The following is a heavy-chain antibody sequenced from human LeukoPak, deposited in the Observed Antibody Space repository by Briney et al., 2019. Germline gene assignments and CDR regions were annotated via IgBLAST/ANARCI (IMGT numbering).Heavy chain of an antibody. CDR3: ARALTSIAVAVDGAEYFQH. Sequence: GGSLRLSCAASGFTFSSYSMNWVRQAPGKGLEWVSYISSSSSTIYYADSVKGRFTISRDNAKNTLYLQMNSLRAEDTAVYYCARALTSIAVAVDGAEYFQHWGQGTLVTVSS. CDR2: ISSSSSTI. CDR1: GFTFSSYS. D-gene: IGHD6-19*01. V-gene: IGHV3-48*04. J-gene: IGHJ1*01.